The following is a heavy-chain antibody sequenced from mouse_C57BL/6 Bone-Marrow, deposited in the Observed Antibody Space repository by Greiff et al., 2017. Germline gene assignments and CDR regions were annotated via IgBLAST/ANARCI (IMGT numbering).Heavy chain of an antibody. Sequence: EVKLMESGGGLVQSGRSLRLSCATSGFTFSDFYMEWVRQAPGKGLEWIAASRNKANDYTTEYSASVKGRFIVSRDTSQSILYLQMNALRAEDTAIYYCARDAEYYGSMDYWGQGTSVTVSS. CDR1: GFTFSDFY. D-gene: IGHD1-1*01. CDR3: ARDAEYYGSMDY. J-gene: IGHJ4*01. V-gene: IGHV7-1*01. CDR2: SRNKANDYTT.